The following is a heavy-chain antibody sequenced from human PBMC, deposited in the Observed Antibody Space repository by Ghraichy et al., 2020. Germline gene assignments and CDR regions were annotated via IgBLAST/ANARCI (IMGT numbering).Heavy chain of an antibody. CDR1: GFTFSSYG. CDR2: KWYGGSNK. J-gene: IGHJ6*03. V-gene: IGHV3-33*01. D-gene: IGHD3-9*01. CDR3: ARDQRYFDWLGAMDV. Sequence: GGSLILSCAASGFTFSSYGMHWVRQAPGKGLEWVAVKWYGGSNKYYADSVKGRFTISRDNSKNTLYLQMNSLRAEDTAVYYCARDQRYFDWLGAMDVWGKGTTVTVSS.